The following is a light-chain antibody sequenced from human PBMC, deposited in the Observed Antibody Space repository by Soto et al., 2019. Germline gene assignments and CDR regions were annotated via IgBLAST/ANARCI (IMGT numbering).Light chain of an antibody. CDR2: KAS. CDR1: QSISSW. J-gene: IGKJ5*01. Sequence: DIRLTQSPSTLSASVEDRVTITCRASQSISSWLAWYQQKPGKAPKLLIYKASSLESGVPSRFSGSGSGTEFTLTISSLQPDDFATYYCQQYNSYSPITFGQGTRLEIK. V-gene: IGKV1-5*03. CDR3: QQYNSYSPIT.